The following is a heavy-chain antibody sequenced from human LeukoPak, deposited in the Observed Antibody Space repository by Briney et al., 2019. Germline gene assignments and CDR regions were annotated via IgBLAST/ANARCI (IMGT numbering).Heavy chain of an antibody. CDR3: ARDTTVASGMQY. J-gene: IGHJ4*02. CDR2: IYIKST. Sequence: PSETLSLTCTVSGGSISTFSWSWIRQFPGKGLEWIGSIYIKSTNYNPSLKSRVAISVDTSKNQFSLRLDSVTTADTAVYYCARDTTVASGMQYWGQGTLATVSS. V-gene: IGHV4-59*01. CDR1: GGSISTFS. D-gene: IGHD6-19*01.